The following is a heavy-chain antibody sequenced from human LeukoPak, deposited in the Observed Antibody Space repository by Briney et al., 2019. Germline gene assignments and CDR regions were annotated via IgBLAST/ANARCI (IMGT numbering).Heavy chain of an antibody. D-gene: IGHD6-13*01. CDR2: IYYSGST. CDR1: GGSISSYY. J-gene: IGHJ4*02. CDR3: ARDIPVGSSWYFDY. Sequence: SETLSLTCTVSGGSISSYYWSWIRQPPGKGLEWIGYIYYSGSTNYHPSLKSRVTISVDTSKNQFSLKLSSVTAADTAVHYCARDIPVGSSWYFDYWGQGTLVTVSS. V-gene: IGHV4-59*01.